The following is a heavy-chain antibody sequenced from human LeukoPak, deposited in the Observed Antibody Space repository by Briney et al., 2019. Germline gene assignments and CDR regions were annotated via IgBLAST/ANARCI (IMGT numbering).Heavy chain of an antibody. Sequence: GGSLRLSCAASGFSFGRYSMDWVRQAPGKGLAWIAYISDDGRTKYYADSVKGRFTISRDNSKNTLYLQMNSLRAEDTAVYYCARDPEGDCSSTSCYEDSDYWGQGTLVTVSS. CDR2: ISDDGRTK. J-gene: IGHJ4*02. CDR3: ARDPEGDCSSTSCYEDSDY. CDR1: GFSFGRYS. V-gene: IGHV3-48*01. D-gene: IGHD2-2*01.